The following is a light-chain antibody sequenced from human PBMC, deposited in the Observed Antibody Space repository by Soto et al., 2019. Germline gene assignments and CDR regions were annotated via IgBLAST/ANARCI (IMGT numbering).Light chain of an antibody. CDR1: SSDVGGYNY. J-gene: IGLJ2*01. CDR2: EVS. CDR3: SSYTRSSPVV. V-gene: IGLV2-14*01. Sequence: QSALTQPASVSGSPGQSITISCTGTSSDVGGYNYVPWYQHHPGKAPKLMIYEVSNRPSGVSNRVSGSKSGNTAALNISGLQAEDEADYYCSSYTRSSPVVFGGGTKLTV.